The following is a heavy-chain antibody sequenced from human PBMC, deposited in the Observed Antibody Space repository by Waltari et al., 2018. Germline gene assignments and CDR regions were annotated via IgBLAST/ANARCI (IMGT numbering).Heavy chain of an antibody. V-gene: IGHV4-4*09. CDR1: GGSIRAYY. CDR2: IYSDGST. CDR3: ARMIEYRNSWDAFDV. Sequence: QVQLQESGPVLVKPSETLSLTCTVSGGSIRAYYWNWIRQTPGKGLGWIGNIYSDGSTDYNPSLQSRITISIDTSKKEFSLKLGSVTAADTATYYCARMIEYRNSWDAFDVWGQGTMVTVSS. J-gene: IGHJ3*01. D-gene: IGHD6-6*01.